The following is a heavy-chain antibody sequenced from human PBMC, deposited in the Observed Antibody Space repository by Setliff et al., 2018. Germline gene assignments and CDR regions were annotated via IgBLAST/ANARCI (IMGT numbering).Heavy chain of an antibody. J-gene: IGHJ5*02. Sequence: GGSLRLSCAASGFTFSGAEIHWVRQAPGKGLVWVGRIRSKADKYATDYGASAKGRFIIARDDSKKTAYLQMSSLRAEDTAMYYCLLPCTSGWHNWADPWGQGTLVTVSS. CDR1: GFTFSGAE. CDR3: LLPCTSGWHNWADP. D-gene: IGHD6-19*01. V-gene: IGHV3-73*01. CDR2: IRSKADKYAT.